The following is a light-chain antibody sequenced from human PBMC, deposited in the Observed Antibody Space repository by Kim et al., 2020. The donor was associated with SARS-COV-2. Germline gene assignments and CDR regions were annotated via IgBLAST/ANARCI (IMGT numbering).Light chain of an antibody. CDR3: QQYGSSPVT. CDR1: QSVSSSY. CDR2: GAS. J-gene: IGKJ2*01. Sequence: EIVLTQSPGTLSLSPGERATLSCRASQSVSSSYLAWYQQNPGQAPRLLIYGASSRATGIPDRFSGSGSGTDFTLTISRLEPEDFAVYYCQQYGSSPVTFGQGTKLEI. V-gene: IGKV3-20*01.